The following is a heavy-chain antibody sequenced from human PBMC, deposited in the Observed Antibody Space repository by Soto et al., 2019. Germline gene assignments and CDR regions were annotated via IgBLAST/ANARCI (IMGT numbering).Heavy chain of an antibody. J-gene: IGHJ6*02. CDR2: IVVGSGNT. D-gene: IGHD6-13*01. V-gene: IGHV1-58*01. Sequence: ASVKVSCKASGFTFTSSAVQWVRQARGQRLEWIGWIVVGSGNTNYAQKFQERVTITRDMSTSTAYMELSSLRSEDTAVYYCAAEIIRGAAARSYYYYGMDVWG. CDR3: AAEIIRGAAARSYYYYGMDV. CDR1: GFTFTSSA.